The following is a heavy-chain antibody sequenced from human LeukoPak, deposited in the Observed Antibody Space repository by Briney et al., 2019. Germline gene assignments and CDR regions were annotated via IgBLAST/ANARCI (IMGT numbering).Heavy chain of an antibody. D-gene: IGHD6-13*01. CDR3: ARVHSSSWPIDY. CDR2: ISSSSSYI. J-gene: IGHJ4*02. Sequence: GGSLRLSCAASGFTFSSYSMSWVRRAPGKGLEWVSSISSSSSYIYYADSVKGRFTISRDNAKNSLYLQMNSLRAEDTAVYYCARVHSSSWPIDYWGQGTLVTVSS. V-gene: IGHV3-21*01. CDR1: GFTFSSYS.